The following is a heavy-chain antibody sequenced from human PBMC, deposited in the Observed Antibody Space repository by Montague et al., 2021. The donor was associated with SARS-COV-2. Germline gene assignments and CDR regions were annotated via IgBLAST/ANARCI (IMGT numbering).Heavy chain of an antibody. V-gene: IGHV4-34*01. CDR2: ISYSGRT. CDR1: VESISGAY. CDR3: ARGADYYFWTGFLKYKWFGL. J-gene: IGHJ5*02. D-gene: IGHD3-3*01. Sequence: SETLSLTCSVYVESISGAYWKWIRQNPRKGLEWIGDISYSGRTNHNSSLQSRVTISVDKSKKQVSLKLRSLTAADTAVYYCARGADYYFWTGFLKYKWFGLGGQGTPVIVSS.